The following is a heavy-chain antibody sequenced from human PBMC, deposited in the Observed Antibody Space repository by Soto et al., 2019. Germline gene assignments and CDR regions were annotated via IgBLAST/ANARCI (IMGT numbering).Heavy chain of an antibody. J-gene: IGHJ3*02. Sequence: EVQLLESGGGLVQPGGSLRLSCATSGFSFSNYGMNWVRQAPGKGLEWVSGITKTGRSTFIADSVRGRFTISRDNLKNIMYLQMNSLRVDDTALYYCTKDAEANDFAFDKWGQGTMVTVTS. D-gene: IGHD3-3*01. CDR3: TKDAEANDFAFDK. CDR1: GFSFSNYG. V-gene: IGHV3-23*01. CDR2: ITKTGRST.